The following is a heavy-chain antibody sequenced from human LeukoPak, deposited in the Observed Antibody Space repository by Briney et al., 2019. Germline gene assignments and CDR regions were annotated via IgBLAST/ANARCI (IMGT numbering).Heavy chain of an antibody. J-gene: IGHJ4*02. CDR3: AREDLWEVLDF. Sequence: PSETLSLTCTVSGVSITSSSYYWGWVRQSPGKGLEWIGSIYHTGKTYYNPSLKSRVTISMDTSKNQFSLKLSSLTAADTAVYFCAREDLWEVLDFWGQGTLVAVSS. CDR1: GVSITSSSYY. D-gene: IGHD1-26*01. CDR2: IYHTGKT. V-gene: IGHV4-39*07.